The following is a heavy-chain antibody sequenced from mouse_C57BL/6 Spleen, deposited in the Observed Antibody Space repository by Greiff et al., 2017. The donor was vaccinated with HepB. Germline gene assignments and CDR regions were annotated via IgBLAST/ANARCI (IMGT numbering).Heavy chain of an antibody. J-gene: IGHJ4*01. Sequence: EVKLVESGGGLVKPGGSLKLSCAASGFTFSSYAMSWVRQTPEKRLEWVATISDGGSYTYYPDNVKGRFTISRDNAKNNLYLQMNHLKSEDTAMYYCASGTTVVPYYYAMDYWGQGTAVTVSS. V-gene: IGHV5-4*03. CDR1: GFTFSSYA. D-gene: IGHD1-1*01. CDR3: ASGTTVVPYYYAMDY. CDR2: ISDGGSYT.